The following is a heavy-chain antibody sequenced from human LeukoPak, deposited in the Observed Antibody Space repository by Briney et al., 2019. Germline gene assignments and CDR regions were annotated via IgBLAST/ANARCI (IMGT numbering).Heavy chain of an antibody. CDR3: ARDLRYDFWSGSYGMDV. CDR1: GYTFTSYY. J-gene: IGHJ6*02. D-gene: IGHD3-3*01. V-gene: IGHV1-46*01. Sequence: ASVKVSCKASGYTFTSYYMHWVRQAPGQGLEFMGIINPSGGSTSYAQKFQGRVTMTRDTSTSAVYMELSSLRSEDTAVYYCARDLRYDFWSGSYGMDVWGQGTTVTVSS. CDR2: INPSGGST.